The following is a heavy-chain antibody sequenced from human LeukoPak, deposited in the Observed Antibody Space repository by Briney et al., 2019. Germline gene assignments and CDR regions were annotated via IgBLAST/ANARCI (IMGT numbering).Heavy chain of an antibody. CDR1: GFTFSRYA. Sequence: GGSLRLSCSASGFTFSRYAMHWVRQAPGKGLEYVSGISSNGGSTYYADSVKGRFTISRDNSKNTLYLQMSSLRAEDTAVYYCVKSGSYYNEPYYFDYWGQGTLVTVSS. CDR3: VKSGSYYNEPYYFDY. CDR2: ISSNGGST. D-gene: IGHD3-10*01. V-gene: IGHV3-64D*06. J-gene: IGHJ4*02.